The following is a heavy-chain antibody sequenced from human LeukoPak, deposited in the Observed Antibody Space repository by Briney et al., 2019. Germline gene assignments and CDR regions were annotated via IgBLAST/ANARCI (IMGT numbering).Heavy chain of an antibody. D-gene: IGHD6-6*01. CDR1: GLTFVGFG. Sequence: GGPWGFSGEAPGLTFVGFGRTWFGRAPGKGLEWVSYISSSSSTIYYADSVKGRFTISRDNAKNSLYLQMNSLRAEDAAVYYCAKDYHSSSPDWGQGTLVTVSS. J-gene: IGHJ4*02. V-gene: IGHV3-48*04. CDR3: AKDYHSSSPD. CDR2: ISSSSSTI.